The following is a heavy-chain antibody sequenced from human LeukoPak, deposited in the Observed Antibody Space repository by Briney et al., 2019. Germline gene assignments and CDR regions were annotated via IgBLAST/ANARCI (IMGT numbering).Heavy chain of an antibody. CDR1: GGTFRNSI. Sequence: ASVKVSCKASGGTFRNSIITWVRQAPGHGLEWMGGITPIFGTTNYAQRFQGRVTIIADKSTTTAYMELTSLRSEDTAVYYCARVHVVTYYYYYYYMDVWGKGTTVTVSS. J-gene: IGHJ6*03. CDR3: ARVHVVTYYYYYYYMDV. CDR2: ITPIFGTT. V-gene: IGHV1-69*06. D-gene: IGHD2-15*01.